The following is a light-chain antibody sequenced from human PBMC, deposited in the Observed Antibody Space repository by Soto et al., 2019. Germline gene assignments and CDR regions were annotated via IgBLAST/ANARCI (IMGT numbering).Light chain of an antibody. Sequence: EIVMTQSPATLSVSPGERATLSCWASQSVSSNLAWYQQKPGQAPRLLIYGASTRATGTPARFSGSGSGAELNLTIRRLLSEYFAVYYGKQYNKCPPTFGLGTKADMK. J-gene: IGKJ1*01. CDR3: KQYNKCPPT. CDR2: GAS. CDR1: QSVSSN. V-gene: IGKV3-15*01.